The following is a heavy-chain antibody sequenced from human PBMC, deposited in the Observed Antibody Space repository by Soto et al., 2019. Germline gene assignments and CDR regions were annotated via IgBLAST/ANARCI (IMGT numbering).Heavy chain of an antibody. CDR1: GYTFTSYG. CDR3: ARDRGWEQWLAHSFDY. CDR2: ISAYNGNT. Sequence: ASVKVSCKASGYTFTSYGISWVRQAPGQGLEWMGWISAYNGNTNYAQKLQGRVTMTTDTSTSTAYMELRSLRSDDTAVYYCARDRGWEQWLAHSFDYWGQGTLVTVSS. J-gene: IGHJ4*02. V-gene: IGHV1-18*01. D-gene: IGHD6-19*01.